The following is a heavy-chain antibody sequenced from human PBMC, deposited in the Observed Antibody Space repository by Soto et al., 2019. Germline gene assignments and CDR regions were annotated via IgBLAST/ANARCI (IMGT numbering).Heavy chain of an antibody. D-gene: IGHD3-3*01. CDR3: ARSSSRALRSVEWVDPLAC. Sequence: SETLSLTCTVSGDSISTTNHYWNWIRQPPGKGLEWIGFISYSGTTYYNPSLKSRVTISVDTPKNQFSLKLSSVTAADTAVYYCARSSSRALRSVEWVDPLACWGQGSPVTGSS. CDR1: GDSISTTNHY. J-gene: IGHJ4*01. V-gene: IGHV4-30-4*08. CDR2: ISYSGTT.